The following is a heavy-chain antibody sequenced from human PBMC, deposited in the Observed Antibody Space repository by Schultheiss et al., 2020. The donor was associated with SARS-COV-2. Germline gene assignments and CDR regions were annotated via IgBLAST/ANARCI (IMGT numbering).Heavy chain of an antibody. V-gene: IGHV4-39*07. D-gene: IGHD2-15*01. J-gene: IGHJ3*02. CDR2: INHSGST. CDR1: GGSISSGGYY. CDR3: ASGRSTWAFDI. Sequence: SETLSLTCAVSGGSISSGGYYWSWIRQPPGKGLEWIGEINHSGSTNYNPSLKSRVTISVDTSKNQFSLKLSSVTAADTAVYYCASGRSTWAFDIWGQGTMVTVSS.